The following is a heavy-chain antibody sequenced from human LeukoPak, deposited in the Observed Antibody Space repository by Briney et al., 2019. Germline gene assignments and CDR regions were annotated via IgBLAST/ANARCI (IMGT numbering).Heavy chain of an antibody. CDR1: GFTFTSYA. CDR3: AKGRNEDGDAALNY. V-gene: IGHV3-23*01. J-gene: IGHJ4*02. D-gene: IGHD4-17*01. CDR2: ISGSGDNT. Sequence: PGGSLRLSCAASGFTFTSYAMIWVRQAPPKGREWVSSISGSGDNTFYADSVKGRFTISRDNSKNTLYLQMNTLRAEDTAAYHCAKGRNEDGDAALNYWGQGTLVTVSS.